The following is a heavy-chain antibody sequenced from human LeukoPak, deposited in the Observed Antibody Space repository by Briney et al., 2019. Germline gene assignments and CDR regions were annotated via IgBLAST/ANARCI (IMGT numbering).Heavy chain of an antibody. CDR2: ISAYNGNT. Sequence: ASVKVSCKASGYTFTSYGISWVRQAPGQGLERMGWISAYNGNTNYAQKLQGRVTMTTDTSTSTAYMELRSLRSDDTAVYYCARDTYYYDSSGYYHSLDYWGQGTLVTVSS. J-gene: IGHJ4*02. CDR1: GYTFTSYG. CDR3: ARDTYYYDSSGYYHSLDY. D-gene: IGHD3-22*01. V-gene: IGHV1-18*01.